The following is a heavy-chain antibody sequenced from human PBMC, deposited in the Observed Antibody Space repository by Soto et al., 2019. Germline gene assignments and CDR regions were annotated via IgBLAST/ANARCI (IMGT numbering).Heavy chain of an antibody. Sequence: QVQLVQSGAEVKKPGASVKVSCKASGYTFTSYGISWVRQAPGQGLEWMGWISAYNGNKNYAQKLQGRVTMTTDTSTSTAYMELRSVRSDDTAVYYCARGSFLGLWFGELSYWGQGTLVTVSS. CDR1: GYTFTSYG. CDR2: ISAYNGNK. D-gene: IGHD3-10*01. V-gene: IGHV1-18*01. J-gene: IGHJ4*02. CDR3: ARGSFLGLWFGELSY.